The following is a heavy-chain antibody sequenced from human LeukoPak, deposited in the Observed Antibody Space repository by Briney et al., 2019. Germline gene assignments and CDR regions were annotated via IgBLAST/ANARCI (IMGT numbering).Heavy chain of an antibody. CDR2: IYSAGGT. CDR1: GFTVSSNQ. CDR3: ARGYGGNSHPGY. V-gene: IGHV3-53*01. D-gene: IGHD4-23*01. J-gene: IGHJ4*02. Sequence: GGSLRLSCAAFGFTVSSNQMSWVRQAQGKGLEWVSLIYSAGGTHYVDSVKGRFTISRDNSKNTLYLQMDTLRAEDTAVYYCARGYGGNSHPGYWGQGTLVTVSS.